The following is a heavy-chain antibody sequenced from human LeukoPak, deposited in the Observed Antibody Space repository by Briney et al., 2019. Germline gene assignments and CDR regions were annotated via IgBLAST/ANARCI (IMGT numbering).Heavy chain of an antibody. CDR2: IPGRGDKT. D-gene: IGHD4-23*01. CDR1: GFTVSSNY. V-gene: IGHV3-23*01. CDR3: AKDVDRWAFDY. J-gene: IGHJ4*02. Sequence: GGSLRLSCAASGFTVSSNYMSWVRQAPGKGLEWVSVIPGRGDKTYYADSVKGRFSISRDNSKNTLYLQMNSLRGEDTAIYYCAKDVDRWAFDYWGQGTLVTVSS.